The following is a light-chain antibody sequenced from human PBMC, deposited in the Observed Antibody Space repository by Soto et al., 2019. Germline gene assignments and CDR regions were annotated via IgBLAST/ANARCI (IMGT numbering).Light chain of an antibody. Sequence: DIQMTQSPSTLSASVGDRVTITCRASQRISSWLAWYQQKPGKAPKLLIYDASSLESWVPSRFSGSGSGTEFTPTISSLQPDDVATYYCQQYTSYGIYTFGQGTKLEIK. V-gene: IGKV1-5*01. CDR3: QQYTSYGIYT. CDR1: QRISSW. J-gene: IGKJ2*01. CDR2: DAS.